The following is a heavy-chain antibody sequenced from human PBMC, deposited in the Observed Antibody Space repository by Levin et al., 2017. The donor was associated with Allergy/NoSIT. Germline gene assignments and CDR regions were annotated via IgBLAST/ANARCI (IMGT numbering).Heavy chain of an antibody. J-gene: IGHJ4*02. V-gene: IGHV3-7*04. CDR3: ARDFVVGTATTYYFDY. CDR2: IKEDGSEK. D-gene: IGHD2-21*02. CDR1: GFTFSSHW. Sequence: GGSLRLSCAASGFTFSSHWMSWVRQAPGKGLEWVANIKEDGSEKNYVDSVKGRFTISRDNAKKSLYLQMNSLRAEDTAVYYCARDFVVGTATTYYFDYWGQGTLVTVSS.